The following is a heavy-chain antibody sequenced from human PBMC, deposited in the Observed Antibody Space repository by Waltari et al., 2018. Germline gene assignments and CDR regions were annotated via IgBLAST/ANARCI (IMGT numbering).Heavy chain of an antibody. J-gene: IGHJ5*02. CDR3: ARGFATMVRGVIALGRWFDP. CDR2: INHSGST. V-gene: IGHV4-34*01. D-gene: IGHD3-10*01. CDR1: GGSFSGYY. Sequence: QVQLQQWGAGLLKPSETLSLTCAVYGGSFSGYYWSWIRQPPGKGLGWIGEINHSGSTNYNPSLKSRVTISVDTSKNQFSRKLSSVTAADTAVYYCARGFATMVRGVIALGRWFDPWGQGTLVTVSS.